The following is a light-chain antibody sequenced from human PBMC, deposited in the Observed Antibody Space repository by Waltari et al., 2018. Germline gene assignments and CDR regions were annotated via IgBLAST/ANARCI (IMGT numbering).Light chain of an antibody. Sequence: DIQMTQSPSTLSASIGDRVTITCRASQNINIWLAWYQQKPGKAPKLLIYKASTLESGVPSRFSGSGSGTEFTLTISSLQPDDFATYFCQQYNNFNIYSFGQGTKLEIK. V-gene: IGKV1-5*03. CDR2: KAS. J-gene: IGKJ2*03. CDR3: QQYNNFNIYS. CDR1: QNINIW.